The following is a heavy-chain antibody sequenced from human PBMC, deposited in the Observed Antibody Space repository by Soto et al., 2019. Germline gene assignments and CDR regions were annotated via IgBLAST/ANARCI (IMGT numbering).Heavy chain of an antibody. CDR2: IYRGGTT. CDR3: ARVHVMVVAGSTFDY. J-gene: IGHJ4*03. V-gene: IGHV4-38-2*02. Sequence: SETLSLTCTVSGDSITSGSYWGWIRQPPGEGPEWIASIYRGGTTFYNPSLKSRVSISVDSSKNQFSLSLTSVTAADTATYYCARVHVMVVAGSTFDYWGPGTLVTVSS. CDR1: GDSITSGSY. D-gene: IGHD6-19*01.